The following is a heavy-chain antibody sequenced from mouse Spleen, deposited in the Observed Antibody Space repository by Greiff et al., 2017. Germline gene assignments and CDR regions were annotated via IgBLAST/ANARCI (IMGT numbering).Heavy chain of an antibody. Sequence: VQLQQSGPELVKPGASVKISCKASGYAFSSSWMNWVKQRPGKGLEWIGRIYPGDGDTNYNGKFKGKATLTADKSSSTAYMQLSSLTSEDSAVYFCARQNYRYDNWYFDVWGAGTTVTVSS. CDR1: GYAFSSSW. V-gene: IGHV1-82*01. D-gene: IGHD2-14*01. J-gene: IGHJ1*01. CDR3: ARQNYRYDNWYFDV. CDR2: IYPGDGDT.